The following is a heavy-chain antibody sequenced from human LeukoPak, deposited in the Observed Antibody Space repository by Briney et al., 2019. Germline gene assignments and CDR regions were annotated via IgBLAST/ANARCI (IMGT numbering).Heavy chain of an antibody. J-gene: IGHJ4*02. CDR1: GFTFSGSA. Sequence: GGSLRLSCAASGFTFSGSAMHWVRQAPGKGLVWVSRINSDGSSTNYADSVKGRFTISRDNAKNTLYLQMNSLRAEDTAVYYCARANNTRTYYYDSGGYRGYWGQGTLVTVSS. CDR3: ARANNTRTYYYDSGGYRGY. V-gene: IGHV3-74*01. CDR2: INSDGSST. D-gene: IGHD3-22*01.